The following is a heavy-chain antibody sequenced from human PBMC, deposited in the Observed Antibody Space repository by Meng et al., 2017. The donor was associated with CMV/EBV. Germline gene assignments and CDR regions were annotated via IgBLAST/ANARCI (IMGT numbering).Heavy chain of an antibody. CDR2: INHSGST. Sequence: SETLSLTCAVYGGSFSGYYWSWIRQHPGKGLEWIGEINHSGSTNYNPSLKSRVTISVDTSKNQFSLKLSSVTAADTAVYYCARGEAARYYYYYGMDVWGQGTTVTVSS. J-gene: IGHJ6*02. CDR1: GGSFSGYY. D-gene: IGHD6-6*01. V-gene: IGHV4-34*01. CDR3: ARGEAARYYYYYGMDV.